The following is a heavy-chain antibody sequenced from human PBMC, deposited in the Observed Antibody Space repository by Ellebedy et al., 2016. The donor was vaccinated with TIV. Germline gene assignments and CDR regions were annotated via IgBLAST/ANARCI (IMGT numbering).Heavy chain of an antibody. CDR2: SIPIFGTA. Sequence: SVKVSCXDSGRTFSSYAIRGVRQAPGQGLEWMGGSIPIFGTANYAQKFQGRVTITADESTSTAYMELSSLRSEDTAVYYCARDDAGLAAAARGMDVWGQGTAVTVS. CDR1: GRTFSSYA. D-gene: IGHD6-13*01. CDR3: ARDDAGLAAAARGMDV. V-gene: IGHV1-69*13. J-gene: IGHJ6*02.